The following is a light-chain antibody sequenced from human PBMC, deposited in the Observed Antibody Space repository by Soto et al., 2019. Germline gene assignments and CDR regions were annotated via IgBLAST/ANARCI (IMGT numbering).Light chain of an antibody. J-gene: IGKJ4*01. V-gene: IGKV3-11*01. CDR3: HQRRNGPPGLP. CDR1: QSVSSY. Sequence: EIVLTQSPATLSLSPGERATLSCRASQSVSSYLAWYQQKPGQAPRLLIYDASNRATGIPARFSGSGSGTDFTLPILSLEHEDFAVYYCHQRRNGPPGLPVGGRPRVEI. CDR2: DAS.